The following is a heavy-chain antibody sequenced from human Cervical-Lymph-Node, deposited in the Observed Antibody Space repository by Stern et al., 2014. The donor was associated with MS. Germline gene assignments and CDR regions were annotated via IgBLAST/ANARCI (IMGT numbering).Heavy chain of an antibody. CDR1: GFSVSASY. J-gene: IGHJ5*01. CDR2: IYSSTIT. Sequence: EVQLVESGGDLVQPGGSLRLSCAASGFSVSASYMNWVRQTPGKGLEWVSLIYSSTITHYADSVKGRFTISRDNSKNTVYLQMNSLRAEDTAVYYCARELAARRFDSWGQGTRVSVSS. D-gene: IGHD6-6*01. V-gene: IGHV3-66*01. CDR3: ARELAARRFDS.